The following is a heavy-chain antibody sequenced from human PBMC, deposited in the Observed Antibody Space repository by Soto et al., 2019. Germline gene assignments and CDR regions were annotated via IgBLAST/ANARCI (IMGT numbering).Heavy chain of an antibody. Sequence: EVQLVESGGDLVQPGGSLRLSCAASGFSLSDLFIDWVRQAPGKGLEWVGRTKDKAYSYTTEYAASMKGRFTILRDESRTSLYLQMSSLKTEDTAVYYCASIRGVFGYWGQGTLVTVSS. D-gene: IGHD3-10*01. J-gene: IGHJ4*02. V-gene: IGHV3-72*01. CDR2: TKDKAYSYTT. CDR1: GFSLSDLF. CDR3: ASIRGVFGY.